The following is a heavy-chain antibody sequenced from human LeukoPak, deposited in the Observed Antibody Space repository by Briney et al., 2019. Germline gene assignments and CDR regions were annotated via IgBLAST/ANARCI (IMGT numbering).Heavy chain of an antibody. D-gene: IGHD1-1*01. CDR1: GFTFSSYW. CDR3: ASLDNWNEFDY. CDR2: INSDGSST. V-gene: IGHV3-74*01. Sequence: PGGSLRLSCAASGFTFSSYWMHWVRQAPGKGLVWVSRINSDGSSTSYADSVKGRFTISRDNAKNTLYLQMNSLRAEDTAVYYCASLDNWNEFDYWGQGTLVTVSS. J-gene: IGHJ4*02.